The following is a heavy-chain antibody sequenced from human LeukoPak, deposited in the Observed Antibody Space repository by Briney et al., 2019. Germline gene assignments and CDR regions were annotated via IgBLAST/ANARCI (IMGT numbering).Heavy chain of an antibody. CDR2: FDPEDGET. Sequence: ASVKVSCKVSGYTLTELSMHWVRQAPGKGLEWMGGFDPEDGETIYAQKFQGRVTMTGDTSTDTAYMELSSLRSEDTAVYYCTAKAVAETEGSSSGNWFDPWGQGTLVTVSS. CDR3: TAKAVAETEGSSSGNWFDP. D-gene: IGHD6-19*01. J-gene: IGHJ5*02. CDR1: GYTLTELS. V-gene: IGHV1-24*01.